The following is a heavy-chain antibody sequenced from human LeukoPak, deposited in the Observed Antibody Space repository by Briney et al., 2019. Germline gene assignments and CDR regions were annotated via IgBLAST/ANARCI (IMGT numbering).Heavy chain of an antibody. CDR2: SRNKANSYTT. Sequence: GGSLRLSCAASGFTFSDHYMDWVRQAPGKGLEWVGRSRNKANSYTTKYAASVKGRFTISRNDSKNSLFLQMNSLKIEDTALYYCTRISMRGTYPFDYWGQGALVTVSS. CDR1: GFTFSDHY. D-gene: IGHD3-16*01. V-gene: IGHV3-72*01. CDR3: TRISMRGTYPFDY. J-gene: IGHJ4*02.